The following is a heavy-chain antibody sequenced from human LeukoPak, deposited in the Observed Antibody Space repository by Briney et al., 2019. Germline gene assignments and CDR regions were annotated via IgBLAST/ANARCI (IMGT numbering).Heavy chain of an antibody. D-gene: IGHD3-22*01. CDR3: AKGGYYYDSSFPITRCC. CDR2: IRYDGSNK. Sequence: GGSLRLSCAASGFTFSSYGMHWVRQAPGKGLEWVAFIRYDGSNKYYADSVKGRFTISRDNSKNTLYLQMNSLRAEDTAVYYCAKGGYYYDSSFPITRCCWGQGTLVTVSS. V-gene: IGHV3-30*02. CDR1: GFTFSSYG. J-gene: IGHJ4*02.